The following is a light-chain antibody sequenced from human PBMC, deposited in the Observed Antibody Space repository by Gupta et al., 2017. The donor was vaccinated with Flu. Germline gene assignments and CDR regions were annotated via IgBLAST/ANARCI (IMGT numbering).Light chain of an antibody. CDR1: NIGSET. CDR2: DDD. J-gene: IGLJ3*02. Sequence: SFILTQPTSVSVDPGQTASIACGGNNIGSETVHWYQQKPGQAPVLVLYDDDFRPSGIPERFSGSNSGNTATLTIRRVEAGDEADYYCQVWDTASDHWLFGAGTTLTVV. V-gene: IGLV3-21*02. CDR3: QVWDTASDHWL.